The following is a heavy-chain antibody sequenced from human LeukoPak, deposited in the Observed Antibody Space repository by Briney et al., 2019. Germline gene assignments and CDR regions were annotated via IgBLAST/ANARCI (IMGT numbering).Heavy chain of an antibody. V-gene: IGHV1-2*02. J-gene: IGHJ4*02. CDR2: MSPDSDGT. Sequence: ASVKVSCEASGNSFTGYYVHWVRQAPGQGLEWMGWMSPDSDGTNFAQNFQGRVSTTRDTSIRTVYLELRSLRADDTAVYYCANQEGIGAPGAWFDNWGQGTLVTVSS. CDR3: ANQEGIGAPGAWFDN. CDR1: GNSFTGYY. D-gene: IGHD1-26*01.